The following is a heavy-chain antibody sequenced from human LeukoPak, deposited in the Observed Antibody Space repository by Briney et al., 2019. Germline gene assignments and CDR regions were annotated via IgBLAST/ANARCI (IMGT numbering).Heavy chain of an antibody. J-gene: IGHJ4*02. CDR2: ISSSSSTI. V-gene: IGHV3-48*01. Sequence: GGSLRLSCAASGFTFSSYSMNWVRQAPGKGLEWVSYISSSSSTIYYADSVKGRFTISRDNAKNSLYLQMNSLRAEDTAVYYCARRNAIFGVAPDYWGQGTLVTVSS. CDR1: GFTFSSYS. D-gene: IGHD3-3*01. CDR3: ARRNAIFGVAPDY.